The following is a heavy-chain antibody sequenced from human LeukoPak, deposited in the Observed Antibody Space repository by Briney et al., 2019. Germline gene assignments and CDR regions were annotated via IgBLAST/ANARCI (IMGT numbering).Heavy chain of an antibody. Sequence: SETLSLTCAVYGGSFSGYYWSWIRQPPGKGLEWIGEINHSGSTNYNPSLKSRVTISLDQSTNQFSLKLISVTAADTAVYYCANLGEYRFDFGCWGQGTLVTVSS. D-gene: IGHD3-16*02. J-gene: IGHJ4*02. CDR1: GGSFSGYY. CDR3: ANLGEYRFDFGC. CDR2: INHSGST. V-gene: IGHV4-34*01.